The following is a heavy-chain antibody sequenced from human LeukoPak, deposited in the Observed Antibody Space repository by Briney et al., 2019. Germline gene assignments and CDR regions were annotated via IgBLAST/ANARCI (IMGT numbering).Heavy chain of an antibody. CDR3: SRENIVTPPDY. V-gene: IGHV4-39*07. D-gene: IGHD2/OR15-2a*01. Sequence: SETLSLTCSVSGGSISLSYYYWGWIRQPPGKALEWIGSVYYSGTTSYNPSLKSRVTISVDTSKKQLSLKLRSVTAADTSVYYCSRENIVTPPDYWGQGTLVTVSS. CDR2: VYYSGTT. J-gene: IGHJ4*02. CDR1: GGSISLSYYY.